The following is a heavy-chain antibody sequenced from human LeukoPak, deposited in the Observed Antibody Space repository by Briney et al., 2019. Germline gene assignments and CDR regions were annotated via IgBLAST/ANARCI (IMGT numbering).Heavy chain of an antibody. Sequence: GGSLRLSCAASGFTFATYAMTWVRQAPGKGLDRVSSITASGGSTYYADSVKGRFTISRDNSKNTLYLQMNSLRAEDTAVYYCAKYRMVTTPYFDYWGQGTLVTVSS. J-gene: IGHJ4*02. CDR1: GFTFATYA. V-gene: IGHV3-23*01. CDR2: ITASGGST. CDR3: AKYRMVTTPYFDY. D-gene: IGHD4-11*01.